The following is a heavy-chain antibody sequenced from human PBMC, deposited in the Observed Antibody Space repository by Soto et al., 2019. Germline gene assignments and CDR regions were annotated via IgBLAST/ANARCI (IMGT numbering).Heavy chain of an antibody. Sequence: GGSVKVSCKASGYTFSSYAIHWVRQAPGQGLEWMGWIHAGNGNTKYSQSFQGRVTISRDTSATTAYMELNSLRSEDTAVYYCARGVAFLDYWGQGTLVTVSS. J-gene: IGHJ4*02. CDR2: IHAGNGNT. V-gene: IGHV1-3*01. D-gene: IGHD2-15*01. CDR3: ARGVAFLDY. CDR1: GYTFSSYA.